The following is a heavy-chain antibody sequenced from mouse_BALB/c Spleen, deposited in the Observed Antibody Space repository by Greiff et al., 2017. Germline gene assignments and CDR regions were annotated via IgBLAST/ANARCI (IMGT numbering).Heavy chain of an antibody. V-gene: IGHV1-80*01. J-gene: IGHJ1*01. D-gene: IGHD5-2*01. CDR1: GYAFSSYW. CDR3: ARKNSYWYFDV. CDR2: IYPGDGDT. Sequence: VKLMESGAELVRPGSSVKISCKASGYAFSSYWMNWVKQRPGQGLEWIGQIYPGDGDTNYNGKFKGKATLTADKSSSTAYMQLSSLTSEDSAVYFCARKNSYWYFDVWGAGTTVTVSS.